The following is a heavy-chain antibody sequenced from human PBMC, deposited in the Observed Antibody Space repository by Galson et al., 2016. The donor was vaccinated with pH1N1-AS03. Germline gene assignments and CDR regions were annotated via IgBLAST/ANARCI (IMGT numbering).Heavy chain of an antibody. CDR2: MNQDESEK. J-gene: IGHJ4*02. Sequence: SLRLSCAASGFTFSTYWMSWVRQAPGKGLEWVANMNQDESEKYYVGSVKGRFTIFRDNAKNSLYLQMNSLRAEDTALYYCVRDLHRASPGKSFDFWGQGTLATVSS. D-gene: IGHD3-10*01. CDR1: GFTFSTYW. CDR3: VRDLHRASPGKSFDF. V-gene: IGHV3-7*01.